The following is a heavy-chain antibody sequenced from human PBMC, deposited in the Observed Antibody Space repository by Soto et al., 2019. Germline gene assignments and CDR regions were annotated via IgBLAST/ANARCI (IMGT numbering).Heavy chain of an antibody. CDR3: AREAGYCSRTSCYRRAFDT. CDR2: INTDGGSS. CDR1: GFTFSGHW. J-gene: IGHJ3*02. Sequence: EVQLVESGGDLVQPGGSLRLSCAASGFTFSGHWMHWVRQVPGKGLEWVSRINTDGGSSAYADSVKGRFTFSRDNAKNTLYLQMNGLRAEDTAVYYCAREAGYCSRTSCYRRAFDTWGQGTTVTVSS. D-gene: IGHD2-2*01. V-gene: IGHV3-74*03.